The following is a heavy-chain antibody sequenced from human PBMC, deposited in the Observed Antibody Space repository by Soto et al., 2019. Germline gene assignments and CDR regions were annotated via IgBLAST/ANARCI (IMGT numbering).Heavy chain of an antibody. Sequence: QVHLQESGPGLVKPSETLSLTCSVSGASVSSYYWSWIRQSPGKGLEWIGYISYSGSTHYNPSHNSRVTRSADTSRDQFSLRLPTVTTGDTAVYYCARHSTSYDLTFDYWGQGSLVTVSS. J-gene: IGHJ4*02. CDR2: ISYSGST. V-gene: IGHV4-59*08. CDR3: ARHSTSYDLTFDY. D-gene: IGHD3-3*01. CDR1: GASVSSYY.